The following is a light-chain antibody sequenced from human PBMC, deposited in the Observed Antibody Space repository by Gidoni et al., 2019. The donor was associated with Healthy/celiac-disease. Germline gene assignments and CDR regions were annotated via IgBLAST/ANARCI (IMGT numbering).Light chain of an antibody. CDR2: YKSDSDK. Sequence: QAVLTQPSSLSASPGASASLTCTLRSGINVGTYRIYWYQQKPGSPPQYLLRYKSDSDKQQGSGVPSRFSGSKDASANAGILLISGLQSEDEADYYCMIWHSRAYVVFGGGTKLTVL. CDR3: MIWHSRAYVV. CDR1: SGINVGTYR. V-gene: IGLV5-45*02. J-gene: IGLJ2*01.